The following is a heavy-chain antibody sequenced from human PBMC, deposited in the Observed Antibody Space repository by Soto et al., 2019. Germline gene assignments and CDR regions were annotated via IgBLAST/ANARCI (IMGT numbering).Heavy chain of an antibody. Sequence: GGSLRLSCAASGLTFSSYAMSWVRQAPGKGLEWVSAISGSGGSTYYADSVKGRFTISRDNSKSTLYLQMNSLRAEDTAVYYCAKTPYSGYDAKYYFDYWGQGTLVTVSS. V-gene: IGHV3-23*01. CDR2: ISGSGGST. CDR3: AKTPYSGYDAKYYFDY. J-gene: IGHJ4*02. CDR1: GLTFSSYA. D-gene: IGHD5-12*01.